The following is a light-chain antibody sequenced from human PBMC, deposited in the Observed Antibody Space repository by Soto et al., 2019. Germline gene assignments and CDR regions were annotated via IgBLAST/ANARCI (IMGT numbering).Light chain of an antibody. CDR1: QSIGDL. Sequence: DIQMTQSPSTLSASVEDRVTITCRASQSIGDLLAWYQQKPGEAPKLLIYKASYLESGVPSRFSGSGSGTEFTLTNSSLQPEDLATYYCQHYSAFSVTFGQGTKVEIK. J-gene: IGKJ1*01. V-gene: IGKV1-5*03. CDR3: QHYSAFSVT. CDR2: KAS.